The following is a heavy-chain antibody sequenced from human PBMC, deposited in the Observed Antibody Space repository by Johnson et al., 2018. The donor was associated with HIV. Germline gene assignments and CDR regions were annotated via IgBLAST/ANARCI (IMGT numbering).Heavy chain of an antibody. V-gene: IGHV3-20*04. CDR1: GFTFDDYG. J-gene: IGHJ3*02. D-gene: IGHD7-27*01. Sequence: VQLVESGGGVVRPGGSLRLSCAASGFTFDDYGMSWVRQIPGKGLEWVSGLNGHGDSRGYAASMKGRCTISRDNAKDSLYLQMNRLLAEDTAFYYCARDPTRHYSRLTGDFGAFDIWGHGTLVTVSS. CDR2: LNGHGDSR. CDR3: ARDPTRHYSRLTGDFGAFDI.